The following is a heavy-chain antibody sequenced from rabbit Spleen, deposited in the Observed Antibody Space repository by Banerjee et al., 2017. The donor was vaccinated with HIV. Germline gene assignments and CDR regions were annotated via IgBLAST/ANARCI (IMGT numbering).Heavy chain of an antibody. CDR2: IGASGST. CDR3: ARDKRGVDGYGYGDGNL. CDR1: GFSFSSSDY. J-gene: IGHJ4*01. D-gene: IGHD6-1*01. V-gene: IGHV1S40*01. Sequence: QSLEESGGGLVQPEGSLALTCKASGFSFSSSDYICWVRQAPGKGLEWIGCIGASGSTYYASWVNGRFTISKASSTTVTLQMTSLTAADTATYFCARDKRGVDGYGYGDGNLWGQGTLVTVS.